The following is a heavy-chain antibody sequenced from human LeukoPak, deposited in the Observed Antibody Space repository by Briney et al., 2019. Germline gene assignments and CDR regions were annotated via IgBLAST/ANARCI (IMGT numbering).Heavy chain of an antibody. CDR2: INPNTGDT. CDR3: ASYPRYISSPPFDY. V-gene: IGHV1-2*02. J-gene: IGHJ4*02. D-gene: IGHD5-12*01. CDR1: GYTFTGQY. Sequence: ASVKVSXKAYGYTFTGQYMHWVRQAPGQGLEWMGWINPNTGDTNYAQKFQGRVTMTRDTAISTAYLELSRLASDDTAVYYCASYPRYISSPPFDYWGQGTLVTVSS.